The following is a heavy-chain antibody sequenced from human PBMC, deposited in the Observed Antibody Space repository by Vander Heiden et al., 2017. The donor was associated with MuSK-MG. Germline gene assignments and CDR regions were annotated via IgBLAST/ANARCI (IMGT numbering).Heavy chain of an antibody. CDR3: AKDKGGNYSIGFCAFDI. V-gene: IGHV3-23*01. CDR1: GFPFSSYS. CDR2: ISGSGTGT. J-gene: IGHJ3*02. D-gene: IGHD1-26*01. Sequence: EVQLLESGGGLVQPGGSLRLSCAGSGFPFSSYSMTWVRPARGKGLEWVSGISGSGTGTYNADSVKGRFTISRDNSKNTLYLKMNSLRAEDTAVYHGAKDKGGNYSIGFCAFDIWGQGTMVTVSS.